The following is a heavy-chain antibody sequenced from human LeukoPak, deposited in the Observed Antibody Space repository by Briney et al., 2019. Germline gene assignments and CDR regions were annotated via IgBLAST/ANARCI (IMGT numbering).Heavy chain of an antibody. CDR3: AREVGHSRSWVFDY. D-gene: IGHD6-13*01. Sequence: PGGSLRLSCAASGFTFSSYGMNWVRQAPGKGLEWVSYINRSGSKIYYADSVKGRFTISRDNAKNSLYLQMNSLRAEDTAVYFCAREVGHSRSWVFDYWGQGTLVTVAS. J-gene: IGHJ4*02. CDR1: GFTFSSYG. CDR2: INRSGSKI. V-gene: IGHV3-48*03.